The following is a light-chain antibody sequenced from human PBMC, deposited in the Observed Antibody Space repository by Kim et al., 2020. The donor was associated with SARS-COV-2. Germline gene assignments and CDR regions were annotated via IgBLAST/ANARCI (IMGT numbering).Light chain of an antibody. CDR2: YDS. V-gene: IGLV3-21*01. CDR3: QVWDSSSDHRV. CDR1: NIGSKS. J-gene: IGLJ3*02. Sequence: SYELTQPPSVSVAPGKTARITCGGNNIGSKSVHWYQQKPGQAPLLIMYYDSDRPSGIPERFSGSNSGDTATLTISRREAGDEADYYCQVWDSSSDHRVFG.